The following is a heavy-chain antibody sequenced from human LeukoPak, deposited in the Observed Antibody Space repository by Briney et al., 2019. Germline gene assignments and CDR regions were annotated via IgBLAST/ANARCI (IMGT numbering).Heavy chain of an antibody. Sequence: SETLSLTCTVSGGSISSYYWSWIRQPPGKGLEWIGYIYTSGSTNYNPSLKSRVTISVDTSKNQFSLKLSSVTAADTAVYFCARGGVTTIAQYDYWGQGILVTVSS. J-gene: IGHJ4*02. CDR2: IYTSGST. D-gene: IGHD5-12*01. CDR1: GGSISSYY. CDR3: ARGGVTTIAQYDY. V-gene: IGHV4-4*09.